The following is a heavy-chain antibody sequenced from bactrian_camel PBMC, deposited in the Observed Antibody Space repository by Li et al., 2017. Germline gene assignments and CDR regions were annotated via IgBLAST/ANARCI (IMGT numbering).Heavy chain of an antibody. CDR2: VYSDGNTV. J-gene: IGHJ4*01. V-gene: IGHV3S25*01. Sequence: QLVESGGGSVQPGESLKLSCAASEYTIGNYCLAWFRQAPGKEREGVGAVYSDGNTVWAAENVKGRFTISRDNDKNTVYLQLTSLEQDDTALYYCAARQDPRLPERWRFVPSAFDYWGQGTQVTVSS. CDR1: EYTIGNYC. CDR3: AARQDPRLPERWRFVPSAFDY. D-gene: IGHD7*01.